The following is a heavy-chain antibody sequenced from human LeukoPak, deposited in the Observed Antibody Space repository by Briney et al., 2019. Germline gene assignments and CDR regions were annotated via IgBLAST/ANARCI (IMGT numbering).Heavy chain of an antibody. CDR2: INPSGGST. CDR3: ARDGAGAARDYYYYYMDV. J-gene: IGHJ6*03. V-gene: IGHV1-46*01. Sequence: ASVQVSCKTSGHTFTRYYIHCVRQAPGQRLEWPGIINPSGGSTNYAQKLQGRVTMTTDTSTSTAYMELRSLRSDDTAVYYCARDGAGAARDYYYYYMDVWGKGTTVSVSS. D-gene: IGHD6-6*01. CDR1: GHTFTRYY.